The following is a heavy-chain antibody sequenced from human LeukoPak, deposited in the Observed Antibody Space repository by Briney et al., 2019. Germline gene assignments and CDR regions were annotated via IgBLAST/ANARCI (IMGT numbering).Heavy chain of an antibody. Sequence: ASVKLSCKASGYTFTSYAMNWVRQGPGQGLELVGLVNTNTGNPTYAQGFTGRFVFSLDTSFSTAYLQISSLKAEDTAVYYYWRIPLSQYSSSWYLGVGQDDYWGQGTLVTVSS. D-gene: IGHD6-13*01. J-gene: IGHJ4*02. CDR2: VNTNTGNP. CDR3: WRIPLSQYSSSWYLGVGQDDY. V-gene: IGHV7-4-1*02. CDR1: GYTFTSYA.